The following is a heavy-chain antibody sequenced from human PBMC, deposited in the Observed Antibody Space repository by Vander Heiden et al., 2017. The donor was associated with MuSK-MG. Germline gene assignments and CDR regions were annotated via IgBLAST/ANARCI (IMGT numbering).Heavy chain of an antibody. CDR1: GGTFSRYA. CDR3: AVPVPAAMEPDAFDI. D-gene: IGHD2-2*01. J-gene: IGHJ3*02. V-gene: IGHV1-69*01. CDR2: IIPIFGTA. Sequence: QVQLVQSGAEVKKPGSSVKVACRASGGTFSRYAISWVRQAPGQGLEWMGGIIPIFGTANYAQKFQGRVTITADESTSTAYMELSSLRSEDTAVYYCAVPVPAAMEPDAFDIWGQGTMVTVSS.